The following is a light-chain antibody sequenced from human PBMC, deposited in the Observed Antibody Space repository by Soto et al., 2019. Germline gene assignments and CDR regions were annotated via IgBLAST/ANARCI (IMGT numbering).Light chain of an antibody. CDR3: QQRTNWPLT. Sequence: EIVLTQSPATLSSSPGERATLSCRASQSVRSYLAWYQQKPGQAPRLRIYDASNRAAGTPARFSGCGSGTDFTLTISSLEPEDSAVYYCQQRTNWPLTFGPGTKVDIK. J-gene: IGKJ3*01. CDR2: DAS. V-gene: IGKV3-11*01. CDR1: QSVRSY.